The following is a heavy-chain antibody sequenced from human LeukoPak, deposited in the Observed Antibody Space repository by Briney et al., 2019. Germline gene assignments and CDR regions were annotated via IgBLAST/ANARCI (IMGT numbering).Heavy chain of an antibody. V-gene: IGHV3-9*01. Sequence: GGSLRLSCAASGFTFDDYAMHWVRQVPGKGLEWVSGISWNSGSIGYADSVKGRFTISRDNAKNSLYLQMNSLRAEDTAVYYCAREADGGSYFDYWGQGTLVTVSS. D-gene: IGHD1-26*01. CDR3: AREADGGSYFDY. CDR2: ISWNSGSI. CDR1: GFTFDDYA. J-gene: IGHJ4*02.